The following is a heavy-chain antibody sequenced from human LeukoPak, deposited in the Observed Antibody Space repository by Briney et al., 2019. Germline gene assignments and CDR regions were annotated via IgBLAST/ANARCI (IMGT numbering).Heavy chain of an antibody. D-gene: IGHD3-9*01. CDR3: AREWWGYDVLTGDNWFDP. Sequence: VASVKVSYKASGYPFTTYGIDWVRQAPGQGLEWMGWISTYNGDTNYAQKFQGRVTMTTDTSTNTVYIELRSLTSDDTAAYYCAREWWGYDVLTGDNWFDPWGQGTLVIVSS. V-gene: IGHV1-18*01. J-gene: IGHJ5*02. CDR2: ISTYNGDT. CDR1: GYPFTTYG.